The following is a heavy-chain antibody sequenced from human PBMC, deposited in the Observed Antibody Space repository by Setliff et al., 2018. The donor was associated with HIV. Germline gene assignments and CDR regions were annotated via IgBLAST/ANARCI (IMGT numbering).Heavy chain of an antibody. J-gene: IGHJ4*01. D-gene: IGHD3-10*01. CDR2: IGSSNHGI. CDR1: GFSFRSYA. CDR3: ASFYGDYGY. V-gene: IGHV3-48*02. Sequence: GGSLRLSCAASGFSFRSYAMSWVRQAPGKGLEWVAHIGSSNHGIHYTASVQGRFTVSRDNANNLLFLQMNNLRDEDTAVYYCASFYGDYGYWGHGTQVTVSS.